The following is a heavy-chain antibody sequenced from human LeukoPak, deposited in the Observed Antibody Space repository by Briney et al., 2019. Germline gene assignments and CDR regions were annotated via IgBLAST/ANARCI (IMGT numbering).Heavy chain of an antibody. CDR2: IKQDGSEK. D-gene: IGHD5-12*01. Sequence: PGGSLRLSCAASGFTFRSYWMSWVRQAPGKGLEWVANIKQDGSEKYYVDSVKGRFTISRDNAKNSLYLQMNSLRAEDTAVYYCANGGYDLGGYVDYWGQGTLVTVSS. CDR3: ANGGYDLGGYVDY. V-gene: IGHV3-7*05. J-gene: IGHJ4*02. CDR1: GFTFRSYW.